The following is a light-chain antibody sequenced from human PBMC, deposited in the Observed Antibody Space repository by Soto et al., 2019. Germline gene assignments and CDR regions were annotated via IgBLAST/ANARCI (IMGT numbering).Light chain of an antibody. CDR2: KAS. V-gene: IGKV1-5*03. CDR1: QKIENW. J-gene: IGKJ1*01. CDR3: LQYENYSWT. Sequence: IQMTQSPSTLAAFVGDRVTITCRASQKIENWVAWYQQKPGKVPKLLIYKASILETGVPSRFSGSGFGTEFTLTIRGLQADDFATYYCLQYENYSWTFGQGTKV.